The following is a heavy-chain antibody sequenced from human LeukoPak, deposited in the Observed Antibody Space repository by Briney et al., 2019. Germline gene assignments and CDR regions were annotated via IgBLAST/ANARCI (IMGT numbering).Heavy chain of an antibody. V-gene: IGHV3-48*02. CDR1: GFTFSNAW. Sequence: PGGSLRLSCAASGFTFSNAWMSWVRQAPGKGLEWVSYISSSSTTIYFADSVKGRFTISRDNAKNSLYLQMNSLRDEDTAVYYCARRMGGELVAFDIWGQGTMVTVSS. J-gene: IGHJ3*02. CDR3: ARRMGGELVAFDI. D-gene: IGHD1-7*01. CDR2: ISSSSTTI.